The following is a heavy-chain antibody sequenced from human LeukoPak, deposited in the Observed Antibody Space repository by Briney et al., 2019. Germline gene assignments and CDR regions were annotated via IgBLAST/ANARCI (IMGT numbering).Heavy chain of an antibody. Sequence: SETLSLTCAVSGGSFSGYYWSWIRQPPGKGLEWIGEINHSGSTNYNPSLKSRVTISVDTSKNQFSLKLSSVTAADTAVYYCARGPSDYDILTGYSKNLDYWGQGTLVTVSS. CDR1: GGSFSGYY. J-gene: IGHJ4*02. CDR3: ARGPSDYDILTGYSKNLDY. V-gene: IGHV4-34*01. CDR2: INHSGST. D-gene: IGHD3-9*01.